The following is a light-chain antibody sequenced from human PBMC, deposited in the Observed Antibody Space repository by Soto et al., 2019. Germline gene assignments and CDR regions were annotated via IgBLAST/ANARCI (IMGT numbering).Light chain of an antibody. CDR3: AVWDDSLNGVV. J-gene: IGLJ2*01. V-gene: IGLV1-44*01. CDR1: SSNVGSNT. Sequence: QPVLTQPPSASGTPGQRVTISCSGRSSNVGSNTVNWYQQFPGTAPKLLIHSNDERPSGVPDRFSGSNSGTSASLAISGLQSEDEADYYCAVWDDSLNGVVLGGGTKLTVL. CDR2: SND.